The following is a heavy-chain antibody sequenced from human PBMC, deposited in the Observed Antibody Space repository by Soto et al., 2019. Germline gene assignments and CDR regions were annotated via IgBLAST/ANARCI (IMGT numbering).Heavy chain of an antibody. CDR1: GFTFSSYG. V-gene: IGHV3-33*01. CDR3: ASHSACDIARDYLGY. CDR2: IWYDGGNT. D-gene: IGHD5-12*01. J-gene: IGHJ4*02. Sequence: QVQLVESGGGVVQPGKSLRLSCAASGFTFSSYGMHWVRQAPGKGLEWVAVIWYDGGNTNYADSVKGRFTISRDNSKNTLNVEMTSLSGEDTAVYYCASHSACDIARDYLGYWGQGSLVTVSS.